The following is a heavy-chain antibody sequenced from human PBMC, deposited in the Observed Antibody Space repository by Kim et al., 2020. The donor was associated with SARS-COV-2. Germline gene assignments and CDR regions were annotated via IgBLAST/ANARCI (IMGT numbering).Heavy chain of an antibody. V-gene: IGHV3-11*01. Sequence: GRFTISRDNAKNSLYLQMNSLRAEDTAVYYCARVPVARIFGVPIYYYYLDVWGKGTTVTVSS. J-gene: IGHJ6*03. CDR3: ARVPVARIFGVPIYYYYLDV. D-gene: IGHD3-3*01.